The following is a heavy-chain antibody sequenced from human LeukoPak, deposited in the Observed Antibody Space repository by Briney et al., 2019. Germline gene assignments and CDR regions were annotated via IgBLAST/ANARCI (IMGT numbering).Heavy chain of an antibody. J-gene: IGHJ5*02. D-gene: IGHD3-10*01. CDR3: ARDAGYYGSGKGGLDP. CDR2: ISYDGSNK. V-gene: IGHV3-30*04. CDR1: GFTFSSYA. Sequence: GGSLRLSCAASGFTFSSYAMHWVRQAPGKGLEWVAVISYDGSNKYYADSVKGRFTISRDNSKNTLYLQMNSLRAEDTAVYYCARDAGYYGSGKGGLDPWGQGTLVTVSS.